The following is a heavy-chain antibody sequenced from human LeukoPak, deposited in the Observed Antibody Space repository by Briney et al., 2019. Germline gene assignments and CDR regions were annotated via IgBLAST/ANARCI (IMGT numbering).Heavy chain of an antibody. CDR2: INPSSGDT. CDR1: GYTFTGYY. J-gene: IGHJ4*02. D-gene: IGHD3-22*01. V-gene: IGHV1-2*02. CDR3: ARDSYDSSQFFDY. Sequence: ASVKVSCKASGYTFTGYYIHWVRQAPGQGLEWMGWINPSSGDTNYAQKFQGRVTMTRDTSISTAYMELSRLRSDDTAVYYCARDSYDSSQFFDYWGQGTLVTVSS.